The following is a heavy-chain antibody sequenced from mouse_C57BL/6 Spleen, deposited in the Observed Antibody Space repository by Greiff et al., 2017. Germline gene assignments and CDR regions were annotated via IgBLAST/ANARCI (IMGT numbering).Heavy chain of an antibody. Sequence: EVQLQQSGPELVKPGASVKMSCKASGYTFTDSYMNWVKQSPGKSLEWIGVIHPYNGGTNYNQKFKGKATLTVSTSSSTAYMVLTGQTSEDSAVYYCAGGLGPFDYWGQGTTLTVSS. D-gene: IGHD4-1*01. CDR2: IHPYNGGT. J-gene: IGHJ2*01. CDR3: AGGLGPFDY. CDR1: GYTFTDSY. V-gene: IGHV1-19*01.